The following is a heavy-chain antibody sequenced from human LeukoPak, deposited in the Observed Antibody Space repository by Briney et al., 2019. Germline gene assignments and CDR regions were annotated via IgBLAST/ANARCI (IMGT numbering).Heavy chain of an antibody. J-gene: IGHJ4*02. V-gene: IGHV3-23*01. CDR2: ISGGGDST. CDR1: GFTFSSYA. Sequence: PGGSLRLSCAASGFTFSSYAMSWVRQAPGKGLEWVSAISGGGDSTYYVDSVKGRFTISRDNSKNTLYLQMNSLRAEDTAVYYCAKDRQWLSLNYFDYWGQGTLVTVSS. D-gene: IGHD3-22*01. CDR3: AKDRQWLSLNYFDY.